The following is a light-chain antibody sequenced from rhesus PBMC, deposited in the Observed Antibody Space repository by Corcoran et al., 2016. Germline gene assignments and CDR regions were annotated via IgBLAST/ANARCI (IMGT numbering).Light chain of an antibody. V-gene: IGKV1-74*01. J-gene: IGKJ3*01. CDR1: ENVNNY. Sequence: DIQMTQSPSSLSASVGDRVTITCRTSENVNNYLNWYQQKPGRAPKLLIHRASTLQTGGPSRFSGSGSGTDYTFPISSLQPEDVGTYYCQHGYGTPLFTFGPGTKLDIK. CDR3: QHGYGTPLFT. CDR2: RAS.